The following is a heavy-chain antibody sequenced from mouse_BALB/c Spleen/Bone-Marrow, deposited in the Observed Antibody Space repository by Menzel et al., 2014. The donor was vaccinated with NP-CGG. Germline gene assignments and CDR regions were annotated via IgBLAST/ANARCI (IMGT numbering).Heavy chain of an antibody. Sequence: VLLQQSGPELVKPGASMKISCKASYYSFTGYTMNWVKQSHGKNLEWIGLINPYNGGTTYNQKFKGKATLTVDKSSSTAYMELLSLTSEDSAVDYCARTRLPHYYVMDYWGQGTSVTVSS. V-gene: IGHV1-18*01. D-gene: IGHD5-1*01. CDR3: ARTRLPHYYVMDY. J-gene: IGHJ4*01. CDR1: YYSFTGYT. CDR2: INPYNGGT.